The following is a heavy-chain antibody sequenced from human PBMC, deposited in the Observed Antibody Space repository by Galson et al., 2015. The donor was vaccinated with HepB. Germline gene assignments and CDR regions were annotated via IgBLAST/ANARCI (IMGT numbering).Heavy chain of an antibody. Sequence: SLRLSCAASGFTFSSYAMSWVRQAPGKGLEWASTISGSGGSTYYADSVKGRFTISRDNAKNTLYLQMNSLRAEDTAVYYCAISPSRIYYDNSGYPPTARDAFDIWGQGTMVTVSS. V-gene: IGHV3-23*01. CDR2: ISGSGGST. CDR3: AISPSRIYYDNSGYPPTARDAFDI. CDR1: GFTFSSYA. J-gene: IGHJ3*02. D-gene: IGHD3-22*01.